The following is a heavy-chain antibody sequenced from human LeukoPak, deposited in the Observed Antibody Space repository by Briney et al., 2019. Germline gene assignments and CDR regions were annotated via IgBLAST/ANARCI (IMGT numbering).Heavy chain of an antibody. V-gene: IGHV3-53*01. CDR3: ARGTMVRGVNRFNWFDP. CDR1: GFTVSSNY. D-gene: IGHD3-10*01. CDR2: IYSGGST. J-gene: IGHJ5*02. Sequence: GGSLRLSCAASGFTVSSNYMSWVRQAPGKGLEWVSVIYSGGSTYYADSVKGRFTISRDNAKNSLYLQMNSLRAEDTAVYYCARGTMVRGVNRFNWFDPWGQGTLVTVSS.